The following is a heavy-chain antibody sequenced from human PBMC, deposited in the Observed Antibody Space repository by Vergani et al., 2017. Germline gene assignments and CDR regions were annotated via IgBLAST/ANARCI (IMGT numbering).Heavy chain of an antibody. Sequence: EIQLVQSGTEVKKTGESLRISCKTSGYTFTTHWIGWVRQVPGKGLEWMGIIYPGDSDTTYSPPFQGQVTISVDRSGSTAFLQWRSLKTSDSAMYYCAIPSGATTGPFQFWGQGTLVTVS. J-gene: IGHJ4*02. CDR1: GYTFTTHW. CDR3: AIPSGATTGPFQF. V-gene: IGHV5-51*03. D-gene: IGHD7-27*01. CDR2: IYPGDSDT.